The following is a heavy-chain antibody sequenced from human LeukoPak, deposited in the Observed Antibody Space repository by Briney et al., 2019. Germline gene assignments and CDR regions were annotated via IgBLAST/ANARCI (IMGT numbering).Heavy chain of an antibody. CDR3: ARDRLKAGPKAGGYYYYMDV. CDR2: IYYSGST. J-gene: IGHJ6*03. CDR1: GGSISSSSYY. Sequence: SETLSLTCTVSGGSISSSSYYWGWIRQPPGKGLEWIGSIYYSGSTYYNPSLKSRVTISVDTSKNQFSLKLTSVTAADTAVYYCARDRLKAGPKAGGYYYYMDVWGKGTTVTVSS. D-gene: IGHD3-16*01. V-gene: IGHV4-39*02.